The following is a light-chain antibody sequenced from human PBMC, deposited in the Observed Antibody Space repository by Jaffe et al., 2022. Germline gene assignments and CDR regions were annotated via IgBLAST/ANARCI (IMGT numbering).Light chain of an antibody. Sequence: DIQMTQSPSSLSASVGDRVTITCRASQSISNYLNWYQQKPGKAPKFLIYAASSLQSGVPSRFSGSGSGTDFTLTISSLQPEDFATYYCQQSYDSPTAFGGGTKVEI. CDR3: QQSYDSPTA. CDR2: AAS. J-gene: IGKJ4*01. CDR1: QSISNY. V-gene: IGKV1-39*01.